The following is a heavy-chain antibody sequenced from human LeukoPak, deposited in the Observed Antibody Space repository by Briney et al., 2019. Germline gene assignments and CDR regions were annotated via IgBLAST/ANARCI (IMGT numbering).Heavy chain of an antibody. Sequence: GGSLRLSCAASGFTFIDYAMTWVRQAPGKGLEWVAVISYDGSDKFYADSVKGRFTISRDSSKNTLYLQMNSLRPEDTAVYYCARARPSMWIDYWGQGTLVTVSS. CDR2: ISYDGSDK. J-gene: IGHJ4*02. CDR3: ARARPSMWIDY. V-gene: IGHV3-30*04. CDR1: GFTFIDYA. D-gene: IGHD5-12*01.